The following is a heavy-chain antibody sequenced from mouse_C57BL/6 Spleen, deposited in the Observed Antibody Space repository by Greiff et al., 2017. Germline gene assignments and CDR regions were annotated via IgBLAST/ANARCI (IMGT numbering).Heavy chain of an antibody. V-gene: IGHV10-1*01. CDR1: GFSFNTYA. CDR2: IRSKSNNYAT. Sequence: EVKLMESGGGLVQPKGSLKLSCAASGFSFNTYAMNWVRQAPGKGLEWVARIRSKSNNYATYYADSVKDRFTISRDDSESMLYLQMNNLKTEDTAMYYCVSDITRPLDYWGQGTTLTVSS. J-gene: IGHJ2*01. D-gene: IGHD1-1*01. CDR3: VSDITRPLDY.